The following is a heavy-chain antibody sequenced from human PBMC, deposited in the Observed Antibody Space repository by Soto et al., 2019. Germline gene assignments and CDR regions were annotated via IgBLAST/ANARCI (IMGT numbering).Heavy chain of an antibody. V-gene: IGHV1-24*01. CDR2: FDPEDGET. Sequence: ASVKVSCKVSGYTLTELSMHWVRQAPGKGLEWMGGFDPEDGETIYAQKFQGRVTMTEDTSTDTAYMELSSLRSEDTAVYYCATAPSHVAIAVAGYNWFDPWGQGTLVTVS. CDR1: GYTLTELS. J-gene: IGHJ5*02. D-gene: IGHD6-19*01. CDR3: ATAPSHVAIAVAGYNWFDP.